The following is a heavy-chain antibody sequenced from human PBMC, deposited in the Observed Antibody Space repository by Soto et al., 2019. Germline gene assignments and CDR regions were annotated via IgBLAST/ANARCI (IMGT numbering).Heavy chain of an antibody. CDR1: GGSFTYT. CDR3: ARLHSHGTYGMDV. D-gene: IGHD5-18*01. Sequence: GASVQVSCKASGGSFTYTLSWARQAPGQGLEWMGGIIPIFGTTNYAQKFQGRVTITADESTKTAYMELSTLRSEDTAVYYCARLHSHGTYGMDVWGQGTTVTVSS. CDR2: IIPIFGTT. J-gene: IGHJ6*02. V-gene: IGHV1-69*13.